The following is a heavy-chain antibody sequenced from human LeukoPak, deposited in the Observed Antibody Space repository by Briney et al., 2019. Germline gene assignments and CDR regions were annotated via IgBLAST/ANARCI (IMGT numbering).Heavy chain of an antibody. Sequence: GGSLRLSCAASGFTFSSYAMSWVRQAPGKGLVWVSRINSDGSSTTYADSVKGRFTISRDNAKNTLYLQMDSLRAEDTAVYYCARDTYDRGWNGLFDYWGQGTLVTVSS. CDR1: GFTFSSYA. V-gene: IGHV3-74*01. J-gene: IGHJ4*02. CDR2: INSDGSST. CDR3: ARDTYDRGWNGLFDY. D-gene: IGHD6-19*01.